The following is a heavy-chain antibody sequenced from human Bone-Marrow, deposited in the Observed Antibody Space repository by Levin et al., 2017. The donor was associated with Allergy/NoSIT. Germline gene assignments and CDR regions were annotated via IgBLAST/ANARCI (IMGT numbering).Heavy chain of an antibody. CDR3: ARSLNRYLADDF. V-gene: IGHV3-53*01. J-gene: IGHJ4*02. CDR2: IYSGGST. Sequence: GESLKISCAASGFTVSSSYINWVRQAPGKGPEWVSIIYSGGSTYYADSVKGRFTISRDDSKNTVYLQMNSLRAEDTAVYYCARSLNRYLADDFWGQGTLVTVSS. CDR1: GFTVSSSY. D-gene: IGHD2/OR15-2a*01.